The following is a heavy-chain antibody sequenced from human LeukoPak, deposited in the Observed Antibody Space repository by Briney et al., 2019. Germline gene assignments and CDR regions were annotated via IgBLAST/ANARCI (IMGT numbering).Heavy chain of an antibody. CDR2: INHSGST. Sequence: SETLSLTCAVYGGSFSGYYWSWIRQPPGKGPEWIGEINHSGSTNYNPSLKSRVTISVDTSKNQFSLKLSSVTAADTAVYYCASSGYYSYFDYWGQGTLVTVSS. V-gene: IGHV4-34*01. D-gene: IGHD3-22*01. CDR3: ASSGYYSYFDY. CDR1: GGSFSGYY. J-gene: IGHJ4*02.